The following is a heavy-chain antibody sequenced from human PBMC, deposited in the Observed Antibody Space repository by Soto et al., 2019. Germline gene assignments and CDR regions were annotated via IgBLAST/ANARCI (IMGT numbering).Heavy chain of an antibody. D-gene: IGHD2-15*01. CDR1: GLTFATSA. J-gene: IGHJ3*02. CDR2: IITGSGQT. Sequence: SVKVSCKTSGLTFATSAVQWVRQARVERLEWIGWIITGSGQTNYAQNLQDRLTITRDLSTNAAYLELTGLRSEDTAVYYCAAELYSGGICCSFDIWGQGTMVTVSS. CDR3: AAELYSGGICCSFDI. V-gene: IGHV1-58*01.